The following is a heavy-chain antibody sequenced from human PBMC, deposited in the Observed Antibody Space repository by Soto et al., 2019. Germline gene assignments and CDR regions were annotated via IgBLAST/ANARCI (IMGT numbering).Heavy chain of an antibody. J-gene: IGHJ4*02. CDR2: IFYSGST. CDR3: ARRRNRSGYYFDY. V-gene: IGHV4-39*02. D-gene: IGHD3-3*01. Sequence: QLQLQESGPGLVKPSETLSLTCTVSGGSISNSSFYWGWIRQPPGKGLEWIGGIFYSGSTHYNPSLKSRVTLSVDTSRNHFSLKLNSVTAADTAVYYCARRRNRSGYYFDYWGPGTLVTVSS. CDR1: GGSISNSSFY.